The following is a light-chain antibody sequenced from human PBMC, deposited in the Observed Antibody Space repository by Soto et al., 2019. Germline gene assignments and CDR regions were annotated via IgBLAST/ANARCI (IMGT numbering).Light chain of an antibody. CDR3: CSYAGSYTYV. CDR1: SSNVGSYNL. J-gene: IGLJ1*01. V-gene: IGLV2-23*02. Sequence: QSVLTQPASVSGSPGQSITISCTGTSSNVGSYNLVSWYQQRPGKAPKLMIYEVSKRPSGVSNRFSGSKSGNTASLTISGLQAEDEADYLCCSYAGSYTYVFGPGTKVTV. CDR2: EVS.